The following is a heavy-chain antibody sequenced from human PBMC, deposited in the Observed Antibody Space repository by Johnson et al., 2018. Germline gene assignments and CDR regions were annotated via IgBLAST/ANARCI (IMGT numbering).Heavy chain of an antibody. Sequence: QVQLVQSGGGVVQXGRSLRLSCAASGFTFSSYGMHWVRQAPGKGLEWVAVISYDGSNKYYADSVKGRFTISRDNSKNTLYLQMNSLRAEDTAVYYCARGRYSTYYYYGMDVWGQGTTVTVSS. CDR2: ISYDGSNK. J-gene: IGHJ6*02. D-gene: IGHD4-11*01. CDR1: GFTFSSYG. CDR3: ARGRYSTYYYYGMDV. V-gene: IGHV3-33*05.